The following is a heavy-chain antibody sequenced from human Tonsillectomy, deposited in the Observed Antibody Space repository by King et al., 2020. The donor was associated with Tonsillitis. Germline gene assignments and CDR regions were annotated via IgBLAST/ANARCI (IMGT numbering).Heavy chain of an antibody. CDR2: ISGGGGST. J-gene: IGHJ2*01. CDR3: AKVRRGTGDLGSAEWYFAL. V-gene: IGHV3-23*04. CDR1: GFTFSSCA. Sequence: VQLVESGGGLVQPGESLRLSCAASGFTFSSCAMTWVRQAPGKGLEWVSAISGGGGSTYYADSVKGRFAISRDNSKNTLYLQMNSLRAEDTAVYYCAKVRRGTGDLGSAEWYFALWGRGTLVTVSS. D-gene: IGHD7-27*01.